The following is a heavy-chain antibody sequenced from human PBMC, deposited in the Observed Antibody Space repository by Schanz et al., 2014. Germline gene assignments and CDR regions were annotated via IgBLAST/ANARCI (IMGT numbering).Heavy chain of an antibody. CDR2: LSEGGGGT. CDR3: ARAGYCTSVSCSLFVSDY. J-gene: IGHJ4*02. V-gene: IGHV3-23*01. Sequence: EVHLLESGGGLVEPGGSLRLSCATSGFSLDIFAVSWVRQAPGKGLEWVSALSEGGGGTHYADSVRGRFTISSDSSKNTLYLQMSSLRADDTAVYYCARAGYCTSVSCSLFVSDYWGQGTLVTVSS. D-gene: IGHD2-2*03. CDR1: GFSLDIFA.